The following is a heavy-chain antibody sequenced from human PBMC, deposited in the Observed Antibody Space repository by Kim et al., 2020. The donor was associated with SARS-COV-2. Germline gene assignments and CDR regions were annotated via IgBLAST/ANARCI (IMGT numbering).Heavy chain of an antibody. V-gene: IGHV4-39*01. J-gene: IGHJ4*02. Sequence: SETLSLTCTVSGGSISSSSYYWGWIRQPPGKGLEWIGSIYYSGSTYYNPSLKSRVTISVDTSKNQFSLKLSSVTAADTAVYYCARCVRQQNPSFDYWGQGTLVTVSS. CDR3: ARCVRQQNPSFDY. D-gene: IGHD6-13*01. CDR1: GGSISSSSYY. CDR2: IYYSGST.